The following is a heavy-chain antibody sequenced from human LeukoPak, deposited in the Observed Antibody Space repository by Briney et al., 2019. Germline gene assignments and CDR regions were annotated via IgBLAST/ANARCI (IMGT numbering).Heavy chain of an antibody. CDR1: GFTFSSYA. J-gene: IGHJ6*04. CDR3: VKGSGSGWLYYYYGMDV. V-gene: IGHV3-64D*06. D-gene: IGHD6-19*01. CDR2: ISSNGGST. Sequence: PGGSLRLSCSASGFTFSSYAMHWVRQAPGKGLEYVSAISSNGGSTYYADSVKGRFTISRDNSKNTLHLQMSSLRAEDTAVYYCVKGSGSGWLYYYYGMDVWGKGTTVTVSS.